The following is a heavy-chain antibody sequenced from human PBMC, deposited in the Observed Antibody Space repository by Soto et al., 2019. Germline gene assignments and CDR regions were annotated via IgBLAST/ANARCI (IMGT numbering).Heavy chain of an antibody. CDR2: ISSSSSYI. CDR1: GFTFSSYW. D-gene: IGHD3-10*01. J-gene: IGHJ4*02. V-gene: IGHV3-21*01. Sequence: PGGSLRLSCAASGFTFSSYWMHWVRQAPGKGLVWVSSISSSSSYIYYADSVKGRFTISRDNAKNSLYLQMNSLRAEDTAVYYCARSMVSRPGYWGQGTLVTVSS. CDR3: ARSMVSRPGY.